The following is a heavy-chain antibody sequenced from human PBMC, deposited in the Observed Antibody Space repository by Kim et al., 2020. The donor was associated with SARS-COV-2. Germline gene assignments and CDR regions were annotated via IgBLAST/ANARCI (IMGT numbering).Heavy chain of an antibody. V-gene: IGHV3-48*03. CDR1: GFTFSSYE. CDR2: ISSSGSTI. J-gene: IGHJ4*02. D-gene: IGHD6-19*01. Sequence: GGSLRLSCAASGFTFSSYEMNWFRQAPGKGLEWVSYISSSGSTIYYADSVKGRFTISRDNAKKSLYLQMNSLRAEDTAVYYCARGDGAVAGTVDYWGQGTLVTVSS. CDR3: ARGDGAVAGTVDY.